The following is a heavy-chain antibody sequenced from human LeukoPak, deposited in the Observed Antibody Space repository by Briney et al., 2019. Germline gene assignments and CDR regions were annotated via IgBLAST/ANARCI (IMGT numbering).Heavy chain of an antibody. J-gene: IGHJ4*02. CDR2: IYSGGST. D-gene: IGHD3-3*01. V-gene: IGHV3-66*02. CDR3: ASHVLRFLEWFSLDY. Sequence: GGSLRLSCAASGLTVSSNYMSWVRQAPGKGLEWVSVIYSGGSTYYADSVKGRFTISRDNSKNTLYLQMNSLRAEDTAVYYCASHVLRFLEWFSLDYWGQGTLVTVSS. CDR1: GLTVSSNY.